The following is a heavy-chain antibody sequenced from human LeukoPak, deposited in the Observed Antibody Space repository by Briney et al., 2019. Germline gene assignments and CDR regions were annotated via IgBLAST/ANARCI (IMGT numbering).Heavy chain of an antibody. Sequence: KTSETLSLTCTVSGGSISSYFCSWTRQPAGKGLEWIGRIDTSGSINYNPSLKSRVTMSVDRSKNQFSLKLRSVTAADTAVYYCARVGSLSRGRNWVDPWGQGTLVIVS. D-gene: IGHD2-15*01. CDR1: GGSISSYF. CDR2: IDTSGSI. J-gene: IGHJ5*02. CDR3: ARVGSLSRGRNWVDP. V-gene: IGHV4-4*07.